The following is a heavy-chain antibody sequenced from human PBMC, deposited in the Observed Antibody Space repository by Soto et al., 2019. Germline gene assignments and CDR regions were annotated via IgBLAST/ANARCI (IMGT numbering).Heavy chain of an antibody. CDR1: GGSISSGGYS. CDR3: ARARYCSGGSCYFDY. J-gene: IGHJ4*02. Sequence: KPSETLSLTCAVSGGSISSGGYSWSWIRQPPGKGLEWIGYIYHSGSTYYNPSLKSRVTISVDRSKNQFSLKLSSVTAADTAVYYCARARYCSGGSCYFDYWGQGTLVTVSS. D-gene: IGHD2-15*01. V-gene: IGHV4-30-2*01. CDR2: IYHSGST.